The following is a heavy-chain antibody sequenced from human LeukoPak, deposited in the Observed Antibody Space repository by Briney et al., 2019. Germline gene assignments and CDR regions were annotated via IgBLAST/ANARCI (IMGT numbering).Heavy chain of an antibody. Sequence: SETLSLTCTVSGGSISSYYWSWIRQPPGKGLEWIGYIYYSGSTNYNPSLKGRVTISVDTSKNQFSLKLSSVTAADTAVYYCARGGLKGATPDWGQGTLVTVSS. CDR1: GGSISSYY. V-gene: IGHV4-59*08. D-gene: IGHD1-26*01. CDR3: ARGGLKGATPD. CDR2: IYYSGST. J-gene: IGHJ4*02.